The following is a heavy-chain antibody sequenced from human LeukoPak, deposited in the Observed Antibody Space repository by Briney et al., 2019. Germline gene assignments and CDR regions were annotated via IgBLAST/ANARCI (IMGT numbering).Heavy chain of an antibody. V-gene: IGHV3-7*01. D-gene: IGHD2-21*01. CDR3: ARDLSAYCGGDCYYYYYYYMDV. Sequence: PGGSLRLSCAASGFTFSSYWMSWIRQAPGKGQEWVANIKQYGSERYYADCVKGQFTISRDNGKNSSYLQMHSLRAEDTAVYYCARDLSAYCGGDCYYYYYYYMDVWGKGTTVTVSS. J-gene: IGHJ6*03. CDR2: IKQYGSER. CDR1: GFTFSSYW.